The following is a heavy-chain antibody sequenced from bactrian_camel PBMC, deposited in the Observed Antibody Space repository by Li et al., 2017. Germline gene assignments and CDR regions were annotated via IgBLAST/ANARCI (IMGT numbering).Heavy chain of an antibody. V-gene: IGHV3S53*01. D-gene: IGHD5*01. Sequence: HVQLVESGGGSVQAGGSLRISCSASMFTYSRLCMAWFRQAPGREREGVAALLIDDSTTYAASVKGRFTLSKDNTKNTMDLQMNSLKPEDSGMYYCAANRVVGYPPGEADFKSWGPGTQVTVS. J-gene: IGHJ6*01. CDR1: MFTYSRLC. CDR2: LLIDDST. CDR3: AANRVVGYPPGEADFKS.